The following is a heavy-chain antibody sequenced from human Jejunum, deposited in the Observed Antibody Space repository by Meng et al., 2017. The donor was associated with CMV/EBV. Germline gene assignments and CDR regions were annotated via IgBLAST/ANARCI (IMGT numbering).Heavy chain of an antibody. CDR2: ISAYNGNT. V-gene: IGHV1-18*01. Sequence: QGQLFQSGGGVTQPGASVKVSCKASGYTFTNYGITWVRQAPGQGLEWMGWISAYNGNTNYAQTLQGRLTMTTDTSTSTAYMELRSLRSDDTAVYYCARVEVGITSGDYWGQGTLVTVSS. CDR1: GYTFTNYG. D-gene: IGHD1-26*01. CDR3: ARVEVGITSGDY. J-gene: IGHJ4*02.